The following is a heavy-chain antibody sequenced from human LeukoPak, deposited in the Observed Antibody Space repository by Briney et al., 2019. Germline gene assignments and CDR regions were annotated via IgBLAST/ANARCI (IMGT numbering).Heavy chain of an antibody. CDR2: IYTSGST. J-gene: IGHJ3*02. CDR3: ARLGVSSTWVAFDI. CDR1: GGSISSYY. V-gene: IGHV4-4*07. Sequence: PSETLSLTCTVSGGSISSYYWSWIRQPAGKGLERIGRIYTSGSTNYNPSLKSRVTMSVDTSKNQFSLKLSSVTAADTAVYYCARLGVSSTWVAFDIRGQGTMVTVSS. D-gene: IGHD3-16*01.